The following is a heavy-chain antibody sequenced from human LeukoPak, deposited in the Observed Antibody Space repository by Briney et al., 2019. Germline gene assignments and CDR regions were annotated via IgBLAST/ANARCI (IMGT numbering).Heavy chain of an antibody. V-gene: IGHV1-18*04. Sequence: ASVKVSCKASGYTFTSYGISWVRQAPGQGLEWMGWINAYNGNTNYAQKLQGRVTMTTDTSTSTAYMELRSLRSAETAVYYCARHYYDSSGYYYYYYMDVWGKGTTVTVSS. CDR2: INAYNGNT. CDR1: GYTFTSYG. J-gene: IGHJ6*03. CDR3: ARHYYDSSGYYYYYYMDV. D-gene: IGHD3-22*01.